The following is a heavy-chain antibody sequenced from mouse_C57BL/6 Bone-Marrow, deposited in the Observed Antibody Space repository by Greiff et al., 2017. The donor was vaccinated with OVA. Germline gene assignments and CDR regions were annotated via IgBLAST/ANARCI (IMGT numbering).Heavy chain of an antibody. V-gene: IGHV1-15*01. D-gene: IGHD4-1*01. Sequence: QVQLKQSGAELVRPGASVTLSCKASGYTFTDYEMHWVKQTPVHGLEWIGAIDPETGGTAYNQKFKGKAILTADKSSSTAYMELRSLTSEDSAVYYCTRSPSHWVYYFDYWGQGTTLTVSS. CDR2: IDPETGGT. J-gene: IGHJ2*01. CDR1: GYTFTDYE. CDR3: TRSPSHWVYYFDY.